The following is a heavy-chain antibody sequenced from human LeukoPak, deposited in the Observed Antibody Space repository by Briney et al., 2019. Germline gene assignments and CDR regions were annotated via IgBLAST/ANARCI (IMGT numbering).Heavy chain of an antibody. D-gene: IGHD2-2*01. CDR1: GFTFSSYS. V-gene: IGHV3-48*01. CDR2: ISSSSSTI. J-gene: IGHJ4*02. CDR3: AKGAWDIVVVPATVWDY. Sequence: GGSLRLSCAASGFTFSSYSMNWVRQAPGKGLEWVSYISSSSSTIYYADSVKGRFTISRDNSKNTLYLQMSSLRAEDTAVYYCAKGAWDIVVVPATVWDYWGRGTLVTVSS.